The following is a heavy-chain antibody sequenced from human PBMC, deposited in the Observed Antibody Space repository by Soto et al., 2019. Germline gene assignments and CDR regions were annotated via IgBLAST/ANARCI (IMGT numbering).Heavy chain of an antibody. CDR3: AFGSATLDY. D-gene: IGHD1-26*01. V-gene: IGHV5-51*01. CDR1: AYSFTTYY. Sequence: PGESLKISCKGSAYSFTTYYIGWVRQMPGKGLEWMGIIYPGDSDTRYSPSFQGQVTISADKSISAAYLQWSSLQASDTAIYYCAFGSATLDYWGQGALVTVSS. J-gene: IGHJ4*02. CDR2: IYPGDSDT.